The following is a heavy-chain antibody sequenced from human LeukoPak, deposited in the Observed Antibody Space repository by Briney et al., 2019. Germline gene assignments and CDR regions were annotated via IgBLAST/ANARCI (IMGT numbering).Heavy chain of an antibody. D-gene: IGHD4-17*01. CDR2: IYSGGST. Sequence: GGSLRLSCAASGFTVSSNYMSWVRQAPGKGLEWVSVIYSGGSTYYADSVKGRFTISRDNSKNTLYLQMNSLRAEDTAVYYSARENDYGDYGKAFDIWGQGTMVTVSS. V-gene: IGHV3-53*01. J-gene: IGHJ3*02. CDR3: ARENDYGDYGKAFDI. CDR1: GFTVSSNY.